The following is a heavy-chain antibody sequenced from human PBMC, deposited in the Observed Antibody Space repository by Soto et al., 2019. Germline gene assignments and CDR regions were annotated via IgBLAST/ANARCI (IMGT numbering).Heavy chain of an antibody. V-gene: IGHV3-7*04. J-gene: IGHJ4*02. CDR3: ERGGGNFDH. CDR1: GFTFSGAW. D-gene: IGHD3-16*01. CDR2: INKDGSDR. Sequence: EVQLVESGGGLVPPGESLRLTCAASGFTFSGAWMSWVRQAPGKGLEWVANINKDGSDRFYVDSVKGRFTISSDNAKNSLYFKMNSLRADDTAVYYCERGGGNFDHWGQGTLVTVSS.